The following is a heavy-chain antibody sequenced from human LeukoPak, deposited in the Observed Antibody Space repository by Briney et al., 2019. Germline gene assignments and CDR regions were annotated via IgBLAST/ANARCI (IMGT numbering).Heavy chain of an antibody. Sequence: GASVKVSCKASGYTFTGYYMHWVRQAPGQGLEWMGWINPNSGCTNYAQKFQGRVTMTRDTSISTAYMELSRLRSDDTAVYYCARVFRTTLFDPWGQGTLVTVSS. V-gene: IGHV1-2*02. J-gene: IGHJ5*02. CDR3: ARVFRTTLFDP. D-gene: IGHD1-14*01. CDR1: GYTFTGYY. CDR2: INPNSGCT.